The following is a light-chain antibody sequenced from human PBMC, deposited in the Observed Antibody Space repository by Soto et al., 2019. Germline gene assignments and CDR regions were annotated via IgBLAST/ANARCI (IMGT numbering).Light chain of an antibody. CDR3: QQYGRTPLT. Sequence: EIVLTQSPDTLSLSPGERATLSCGASQSVSSNYLAWYQQKPGQAPRLLIYGASSRASGIPDRFSGSVSGTDFTVTISSLEREDFELYYCQQYGRTPLTFGGGTKVE. J-gene: IGKJ4*01. CDR2: GAS. CDR1: QSVSSNY. V-gene: IGKV3-20*01.